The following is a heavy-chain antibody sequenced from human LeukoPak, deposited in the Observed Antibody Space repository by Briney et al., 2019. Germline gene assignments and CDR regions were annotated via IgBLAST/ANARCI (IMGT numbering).Heavy chain of an antibody. V-gene: IGHV3-7*03. J-gene: IGHJ4*02. D-gene: IGHD2-15*01. CDR1: GLTFSTYW. Sequence: GGSLRLSCAASGLTFSTYWMSWVRQAPGKGLEWVANINQDGGENYYVDSVKGRFTISRDNAKNSLYLQMNSLRAEDTAVYYCARYCSGGSCFDYWGQGTLVTVSS. CDR3: ARYCSGGSCFDY. CDR2: INQDGGEN.